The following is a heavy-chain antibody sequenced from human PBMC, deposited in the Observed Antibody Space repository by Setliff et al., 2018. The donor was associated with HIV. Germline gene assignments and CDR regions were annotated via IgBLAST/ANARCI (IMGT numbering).Heavy chain of an antibody. V-gene: IGHV3-30*02. J-gene: IGHJ4*02. D-gene: IGHD5-12*01. CDR2: IRYDGSNE. CDR1: GFNFNDYG. CDR3: AKDYFSGYDFRYFFDY. Sequence: GGSLRLSCAAPGFNFNDYGMHWVRQAPGKGLEWVAFIRYDGSNEHYADSVKGRFTISRDNSKNTLALQMTSLRVEDTAAYYCAKDYFSGYDFRYFFDYWGQGALVTVSS.